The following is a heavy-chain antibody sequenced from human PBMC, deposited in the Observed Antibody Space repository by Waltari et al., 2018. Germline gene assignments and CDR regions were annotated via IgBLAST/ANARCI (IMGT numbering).Heavy chain of an antibody. CDR3: ARGTTYYDILTGYYIEYFQH. J-gene: IGHJ1*01. Sequence: QVQLQESGPGLVKPSETLSLTCTVSGGSISSYYWSWLRQPAGKGLEWIGRIYTSGSTNYNPSLKSRVTMSVDTSKNQFSLKLSSVTAADTAVYYCARGTTYYDILTGYYIEYFQHWGQGTLVTVSS. V-gene: IGHV4-4*07. CDR1: GGSISSYY. D-gene: IGHD3-9*01. CDR2: IYTSGST.